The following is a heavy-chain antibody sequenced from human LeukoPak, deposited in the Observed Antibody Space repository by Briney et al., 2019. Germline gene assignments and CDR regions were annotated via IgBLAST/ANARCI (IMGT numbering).Heavy chain of an antibody. V-gene: IGHV3-33*01. CDR1: GFTFSSYG. D-gene: IGHD5-12*01. Sequence: PGRSLRLSCAASGFTFSSYGMHWARQAPGKGLEWVAVIWYDGSNKYYADSVKGRFTISRDNSKNTLYLQMNSLRAEDTAVYYCARDQSPVGSGFDAFDIWGQGTMVTVSS. CDR2: IWYDGSNK. CDR3: ARDQSPVGSGFDAFDI. J-gene: IGHJ3*02.